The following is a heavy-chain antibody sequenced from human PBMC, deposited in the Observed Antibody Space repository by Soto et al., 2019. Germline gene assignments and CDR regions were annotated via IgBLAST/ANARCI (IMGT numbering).Heavy chain of an antibody. D-gene: IGHD3-3*01. CDR1: GGSISSSSYY. Sequence: PSETLSLTCTVSGGSISSSSYYWGWIRQPPGKGLEWIGSIYYSGSTYYNPSLKSRVTISVDTSKNQFSLKLSSVTAADTAVYYCARQYDDFWSGNYIDNWFDPWVQGTLDTVSS. V-gene: IGHV4-39*01. CDR3: ARQYDDFWSGNYIDNWFDP. CDR2: IYYSGST. J-gene: IGHJ5*02.